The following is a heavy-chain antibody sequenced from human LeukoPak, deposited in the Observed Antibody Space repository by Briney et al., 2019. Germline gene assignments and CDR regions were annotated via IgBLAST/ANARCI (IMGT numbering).Heavy chain of an antibody. CDR2: ISSSSSYI. Sequence: GGSLRLSCAASGFTFSSYSMNWVRQAPGKGLEWVSSISSSSSYIYYADSVKGRFTISRDNAKNSLYLQMNSLRAEDTAVYYCARDSGSDFWSGPPHWFDPWGQGTLVTVSS. D-gene: IGHD3-3*01. V-gene: IGHV3-21*01. J-gene: IGHJ5*02. CDR3: ARDSGSDFWSGPPHWFDP. CDR1: GFTFSSYS.